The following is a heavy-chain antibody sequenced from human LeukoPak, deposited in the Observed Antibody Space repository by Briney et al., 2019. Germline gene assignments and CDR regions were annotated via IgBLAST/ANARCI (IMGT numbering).Heavy chain of an antibody. D-gene: IGHD3-22*01. CDR3: ARDGRRDYYDSSGYLDI. CDR1: GFTFTSYD. J-gene: IGHJ3*02. Sequence: GGSLRLSCAASGFTFTSYDMHWVRQAPGKGLEWVALIWYDGSNTYYADSVRGRFTISRDNAKNSLYLQMNSLRAEDTAVYYCARDGRRDYYDSSGYLDIWGQGTMVTVSS. CDR2: IWYDGSNT. V-gene: IGHV3-33*01.